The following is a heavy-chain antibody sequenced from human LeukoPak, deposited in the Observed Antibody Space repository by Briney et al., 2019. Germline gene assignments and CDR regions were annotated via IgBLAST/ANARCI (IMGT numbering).Heavy chain of an antibody. Sequence: SETLSLTCSVSGGSMTSHYWSWIRRPPGKGLEWIAYVFYSGDTNYNPSLKSRVTISVDTSNNQFSLKLDSVTAADTAVYFCARQPYMLGAYYFDFWGQGALVTVSS. CDR2: VFYSGDT. J-gene: IGHJ4*02. V-gene: IGHV4-59*08. D-gene: IGHD1-26*01. CDR3: ARQPYMLGAYYFDF. CDR1: GGSMTSHY.